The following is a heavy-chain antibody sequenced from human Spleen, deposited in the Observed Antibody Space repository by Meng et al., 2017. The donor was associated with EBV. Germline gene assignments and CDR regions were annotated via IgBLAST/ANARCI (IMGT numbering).Heavy chain of an antibody. V-gene: IGHV4-39*01. CDR2: IYYSGST. J-gene: IGHJ4*02. CDR3: ARQSDHYSGSGTYYDY. Sequence: QLKLTESGPGLVNPSEPLSLTCTVFGGSISSSSYFWGWIRQPPGKGLEWIGTIYYSGSTYYNPSLESRVTISVDTSKNQFSLKLSSVTAADTAVYYCARQSDHYSGSGTYYDYWGQGTLVTASS. CDR1: GGSISSSSYF. D-gene: IGHD3-10*01.